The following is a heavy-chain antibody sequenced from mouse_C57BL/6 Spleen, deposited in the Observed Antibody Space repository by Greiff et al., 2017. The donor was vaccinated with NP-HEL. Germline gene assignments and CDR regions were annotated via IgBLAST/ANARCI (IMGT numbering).Heavy chain of an antibody. CDR1: GYTFTSYW. V-gene: IGHV1-61*01. J-gene: IGHJ4*01. Sequence: VQLQQPGAELVRPGSSVKLSCKASGYTFTSYWMDWVKQRPGQGLEWIGNIYPSDSETHYNQKFKDKATLTVDKSSSTAYMQLSSLTSEDSAVYYCARFNYGNYGGAMDYWGQGTSVTVSS. CDR3: ARFNYGNYGGAMDY. D-gene: IGHD2-1*01. CDR2: IYPSDSET.